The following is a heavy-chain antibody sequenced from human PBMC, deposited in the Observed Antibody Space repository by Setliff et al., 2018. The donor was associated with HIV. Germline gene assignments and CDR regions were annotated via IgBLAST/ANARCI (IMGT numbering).Heavy chain of an antibody. V-gene: IGHV3-33*05. CDR1: GFTFSSCG. CDR2: ILYDGSNK. Sequence: GGSLRLSCAASGFTFSSCGMHWVRQAPGKGLEWVALILYDGSNKYYTDSVKGRFTISRDNSKNTLYLQMNSLSAEDTAVYYCAKWNYPNSWGQGTLVTVSS. D-gene: IGHD1-7*01. CDR3: AKWNYPNS. J-gene: IGHJ4*02.